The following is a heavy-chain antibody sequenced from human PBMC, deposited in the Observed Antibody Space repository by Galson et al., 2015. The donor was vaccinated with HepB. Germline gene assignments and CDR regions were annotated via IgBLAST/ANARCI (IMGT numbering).Heavy chain of an antibody. CDR2: ITSSSSYI. Sequence: SLRLSCAASGFNFSSYTMNWVCQAPGKGLEWVSSITSSSSYIYYADSVKGRFTVSRDNAKNSLYLQMNSLGAEDTAVYYCAGSSGYSTSWGGYYYYYMDVWGKGTTVTVSS. D-gene: IGHD6-13*01. J-gene: IGHJ6*03. CDR3: AGSSGYSTSWGGYYYYYMDV. CDR1: GFNFSSYT. V-gene: IGHV3-21*04.